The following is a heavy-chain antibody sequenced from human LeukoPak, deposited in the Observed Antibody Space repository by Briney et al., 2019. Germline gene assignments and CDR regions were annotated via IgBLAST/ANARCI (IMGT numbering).Heavy chain of an antibody. CDR1: GFTFSIYA. Sequence: GRSLRLSCAASGFTFSIYAMHRVRQAPGKGLEWVAVISNDGSDKYYADSVKGRFTISRDNSKSTLYLQMNSLRTEDTAVYYCARRWYFDLWGRGTLVTVSS. V-gene: IGHV3-30*04. J-gene: IGHJ2*01. CDR3: ARRWYFDL. CDR2: ISNDGSDK.